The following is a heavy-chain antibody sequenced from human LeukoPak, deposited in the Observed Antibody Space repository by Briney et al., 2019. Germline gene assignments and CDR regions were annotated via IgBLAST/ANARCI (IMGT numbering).Heavy chain of an antibody. Sequence: ASVKVSCKASGYIFTSYGISWVRQAPGQGLEWMGWISGYNGNTNYAQKLQGRVSMTTDTSTSTVYMELRRLRSDDTAVYYCARDWRDDILTGSEADWYRHYYGMDVWGQGTTVTVSS. CDR3: ARDWRDDILTGSEADWYRHYYGMDV. CDR1: GYIFTSYG. D-gene: IGHD3-9*01. V-gene: IGHV1-18*01. CDR2: ISGYNGNT. J-gene: IGHJ6*02.